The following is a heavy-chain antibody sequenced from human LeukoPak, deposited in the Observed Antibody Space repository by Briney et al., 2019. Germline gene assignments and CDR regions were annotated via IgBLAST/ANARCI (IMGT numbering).Heavy chain of an antibody. J-gene: IGHJ5*02. Sequence: GGSLRLSCAVSGFTFSDYSMNWVRQAPGKGLEWVSYISSTSSYTNYADSVKGRFTISRDNAKNSLYLQMNSLRAEDTAVYYCARDLNDPIVATSRSAWFDPWGQGTLVTVSS. CDR2: ISSTSSYT. CDR1: GFTFSDYS. CDR3: ARDLNDPIVATSRSAWFDP. D-gene: IGHD5-12*01. V-gene: IGHV3-21*05.